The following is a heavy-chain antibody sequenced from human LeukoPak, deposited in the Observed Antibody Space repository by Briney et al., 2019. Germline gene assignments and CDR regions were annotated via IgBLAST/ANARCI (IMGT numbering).Heavy chain of an antibody. CDR3: ARDHIVVVPAAKLYYYYYMDV. J-gene: IGHJ6*03. D-gene: IGHD2-2*01. V-gene: IGHV1-2*03. CDR2: INPNSGGT. CDR1: GYTFTGYY. Sequence: LGASVKVSCKASGYTFTGYYMHWVRQAPGQGLDWMGWINPNSGGTNYAQKFQGRVTMTRDTSISTAYMELSRLRSDDTAVYYCARDHIVVVPAAKLYYYYYMDVWGKGATVTVSS.